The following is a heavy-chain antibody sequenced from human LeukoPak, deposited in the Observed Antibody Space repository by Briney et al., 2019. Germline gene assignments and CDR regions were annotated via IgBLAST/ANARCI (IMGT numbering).Heavy chain of an antibody. D-gene: IGHD3-16*01. J-gene: IGHJ3*02. CDR1: GFTFDNYA. V-gene: IGHV3-9*01. CDR2: ISWNSGLK. Sequence: GRSLRLSCAASGFTFDNYAMHWVRQAPGKGLEWVSYISWNSGLKGYADSVKGRFTISRDNAKNCLVLQMNSLTTEDTALYYCAKLGGSFDIWGQGTMVVVSS. CDR3: AKLGGSFDI.